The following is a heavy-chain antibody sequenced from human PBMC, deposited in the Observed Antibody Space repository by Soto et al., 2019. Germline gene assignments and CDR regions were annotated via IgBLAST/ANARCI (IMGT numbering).Heavy chain of an antibody. CDR2: IIPIFGTA. D-gene: IGHD3-22*01. Sequence: HATKKGLEWMGGIIPIFGTANYAQKFQGRVAITADESTSTAYMELSSLRSEDTAVYYCAKDLIPRITMIVATTLDYWGQGTLVTVSS. J-gene: IGHJ4*02. V-gene: IGHV1-69*01. CDR3: AKDLIPRITMIVATTLDY.